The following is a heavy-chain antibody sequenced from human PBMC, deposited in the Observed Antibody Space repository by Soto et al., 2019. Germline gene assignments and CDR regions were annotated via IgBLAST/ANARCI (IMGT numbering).Heavy chain of an antibody. J-gene: IGHJ5*02. V-gene: IGHV4-34*01. D-gene: IGHD3-10*01. CDR1: GGSFSGYY. CDR3: ASGYGSGSYSWFDP. CDR2: INHSGST. Sequence: QVQLQQWGAGLLKPSETLSLTCAVYGGSFSGYYWSWIRQPPGKGLEWIGEINHSGSTNYNPSLKSRVTISVDTSKNQFSLKLSSVTAAHTAVYYCASGYGSGSYSWFDPWGQGTLVTVSS.